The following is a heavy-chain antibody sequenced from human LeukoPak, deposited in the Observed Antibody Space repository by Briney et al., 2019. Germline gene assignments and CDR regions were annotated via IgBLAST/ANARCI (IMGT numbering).Heavy chain of an antibody. V-gene: IGHV4-30-2*01. Sequence: SETLSLTCAVSGGSISSGGYSWSWIRQPPGKGLEWIGYIYHSGSTNYNPSLKSRVTISVDTSKNQFSLKLSSVTAADTAVYYCARDDILTGYPFDYWGQGTLVTVSS. D-gene: IGHD3-9*01. CDR2: IYHSGST. J-gene: IGHJ4*02. CDR1: GGSISSGGYS. CDR3: ARDDILTGYPFDY.